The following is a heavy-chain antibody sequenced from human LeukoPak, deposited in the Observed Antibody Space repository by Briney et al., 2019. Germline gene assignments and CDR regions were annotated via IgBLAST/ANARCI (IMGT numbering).Heavy chain of an antibody. V-gene: IGHV4-39*01. J-gene: IGHJ3*02. Sequence: PSETLSLTCTVSGDSISSSSSYWGWIRQPPGEGLEWIGSIYYSGSTYYNPSLKSRVTISVDRSKNQFSLRLSSVTAADTAVYYCTSPGLRHFDIWGQGTMVTVSS. CDR1: GDSISSSSSY. D-gene: IGHD3-16*01. CDR3: TSPGLRHFDI. CDR2: IYYSGST.